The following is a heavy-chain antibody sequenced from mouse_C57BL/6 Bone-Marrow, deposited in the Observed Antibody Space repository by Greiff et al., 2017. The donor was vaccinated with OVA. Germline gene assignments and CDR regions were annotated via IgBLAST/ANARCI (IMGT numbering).Heavy chain of an antibody. CDR3: ARMITTRGYFDY. J-gene: IGHJ2*01. D-gene: IGHD2-4*01. CDR1: GFSLTSYG. CDR2: IWSGGST. Sequence: VQLQQSGPGLVQPSQSLSITCTVSGFSLTSYGVHWVRQSPGKGLEWLGVIWSGGSTDYNAAFISRLSISKDNSKSQVFFKMNSLQADDTAIYYCARMITTRGYFDYWGQGTTLTVSS. V-gene: IGHV2-2*01.